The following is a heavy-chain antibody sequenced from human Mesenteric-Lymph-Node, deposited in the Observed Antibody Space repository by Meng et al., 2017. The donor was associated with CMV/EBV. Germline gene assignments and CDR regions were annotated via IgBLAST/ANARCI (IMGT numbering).Heavy chain of an antibody. D-gene: IGHD3-3*01. CDR2: IYYSGST. CDR3: ARGSVLRFLEWLLPHNWDY. J-gene: IGHJ4*02. Sequence: SETLSLTCTVSGGSISSGDYYWSWIRQPPGKGLEWIGYIYYSGSTYYNPSLKSRVTISVDTSKNQFSLKLSSVTAADTAVYYCARGSVLRFLEWLLPHNWDYWGQGTLVTVSS. V-gene: IGHV4-30-4*08. CDR1: GGSISSGDYY.